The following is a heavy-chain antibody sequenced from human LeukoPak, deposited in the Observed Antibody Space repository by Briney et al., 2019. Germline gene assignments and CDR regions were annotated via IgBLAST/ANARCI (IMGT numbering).Heavy chain of an antibody. D-gene: IGHD4-11*01. CDR3: AKRGNYSNFNYYYYMDV. J-gene: IGHJ6*03. V-gene: IGHV3-30*02. CDR2: IRYYGSNK. Sequence: GGSLRLSCAASGFTFSSYGMHWVRQAPGKGLEGVAFIRYYGSNKYYADSVKGRFTISRDNSKNTLYLQMNSLSAEDTAVYYCAKRGNYSNFNYYYYMDVWGKGTTVTVSS. CDR1: GFTFSSYG.